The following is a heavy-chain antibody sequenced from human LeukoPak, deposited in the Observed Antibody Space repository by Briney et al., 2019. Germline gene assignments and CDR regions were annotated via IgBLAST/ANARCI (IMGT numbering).Heavy chain of an antibody. CDR3: ARDSHYDFWSGYYSYYYGMDV. CDR1: GCTFSSYA. CDR2: IIPIFGIA. J-gene: IGHJ6*02. V-gene: IGHV1-69*04. Sequence: SVKVSCKASGCTFSSYAISWVRQAPGQGLEWMGRIIPIFGIANYAQKFQGRVTITADKSTSTAYMELSSLRCEDTAVYYCARDSHYDFWSGYYSYYYGMDVWGQGTTVTVSS. D-gene: IGHD3-3*01.